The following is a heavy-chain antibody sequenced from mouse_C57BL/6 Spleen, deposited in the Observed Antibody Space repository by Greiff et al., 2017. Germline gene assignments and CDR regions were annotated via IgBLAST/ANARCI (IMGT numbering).Heavy chain of an antibody. D-gene: IGHD4-1*01. CDR3: TRWDDFDV. CDR1: GYTFTDYE. Sequence: LVESGAELVRPGASVTLSCKASGYTFTDYEMHWVKPTPVHGLEWIGAIDPETGGTAYNQKFKGKAILTADKSSSTAYMELRSLTSEDSAVYYCTRWDDFDVWGTGTTVTVSS. CDR2: IDPETGGT. V-gene: IGHV1-15*01. J-gene: IGHJ1*03.